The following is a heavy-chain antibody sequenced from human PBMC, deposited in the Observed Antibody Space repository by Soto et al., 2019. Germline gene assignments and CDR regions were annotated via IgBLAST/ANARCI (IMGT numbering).Heavy chain of an antibody. Sequence: PGGSLRLSCAASGFTFSDWMNWFRQAPGKGLEWVAVIWYDGSNKYYADSVKGRFTISRDNSKNTLYLQMNSLRAEDTAVYYCARDLLGHYPLHAFDIWGQGTMVTVSS. CDR1: GFTFSDW. V-gene: IGHV3-33*08. CDR3: ARDLLGHYPLHAFDI. D-gene: IGHD4-17*01. J-gene: IGHJ3*02. CDR2: IWYDGSNK.